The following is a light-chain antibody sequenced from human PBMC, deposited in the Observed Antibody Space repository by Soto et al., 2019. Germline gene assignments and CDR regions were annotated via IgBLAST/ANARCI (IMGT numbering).Light chain of an antibody. CDR3: QSYDSSLSGYV. Sequence: QSVLTQPPSVSGAPGQRVTISCTGSSSNIGAGYDVHWYQQLPGTAPKLLIYDNNNRPSGVPDRFSGSKSGTSASLAITGLQAEDEADYYCQSYDSSLSGYVFGTGTTLTVL. CDR1: SSNIGAGYD. V-gene: IGLV1-40*01. J-gene: IGLJ1*01. CDR2: DNN.